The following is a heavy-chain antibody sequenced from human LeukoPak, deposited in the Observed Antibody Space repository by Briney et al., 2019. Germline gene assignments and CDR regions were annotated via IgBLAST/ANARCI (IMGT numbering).Heavy chain of an antibody. V-gene: IGHV1-2*02. CDR2: INPNSGGT. J-gene: IGHJ5*02. CDR3: ARASHELLWIVSYWFDP. CDR1: GYTFTGYY. Sequence: ASVKVSCKASGYTFTGYYMHWVRQAPGQGLEWMGWINPNSGGTNYAQKFQGRVTMTGDTSISTAYMELSRLRSDDTAVYYCARASHELLWIVSYWFDPWGQGTLVTVSS. D-gene: IGHD2-2*01.